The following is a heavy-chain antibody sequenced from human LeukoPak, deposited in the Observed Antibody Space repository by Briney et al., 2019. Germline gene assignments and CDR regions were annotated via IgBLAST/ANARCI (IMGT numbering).Heavy chain of an antibody. D-gene: IGHD6-13*01. CDR3: ARDGSSSWQRPFDY. J-gene: IGHJ4*02. V-gene: IGHV1-46*01. CDR1: GYTFTGYY. Sequence: ASVKLSCKAFGYTFTGYYMHWVRQAPGQGLEWMGIINPSGGSTSYAQKFQGRVTMTRDMSTSTVYMELSSLRSEDTAVYYCARDGSSSWQRPFDYWGQGTLVTVSS. CDR2: INPSGGST.